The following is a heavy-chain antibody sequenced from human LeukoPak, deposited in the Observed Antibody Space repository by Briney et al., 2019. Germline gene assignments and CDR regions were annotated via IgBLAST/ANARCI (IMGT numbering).Heavy chain of an antibody. V-gene: IGHV3-9*01. D-gene: IGHD6-13*01. CDR1: GFTFDDYA. CDR2: ISWNSGSI. CDR3: AKETAGNDY. Sequence: PGGSLRLSCAASGFTFDDYAMHWVRQAPGKGLEWVSGISWNSGSIGYADSVEGRFTISRDNAKNSLYLQMNSLRAEDTALYYCAKETAGNDYWGQGTLVTVSS. J-gene: IGHJ4*02.